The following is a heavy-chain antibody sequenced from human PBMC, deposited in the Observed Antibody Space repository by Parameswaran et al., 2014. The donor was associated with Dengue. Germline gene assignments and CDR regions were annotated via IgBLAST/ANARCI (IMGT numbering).Heavy chain of an antibody. CDR2: ISSNGGST. J-gene: IGHJ6*02. Sequence: WIRQPPGKGLEYVSAISSNGGSTYYADSVKGRFTISRDNSKNTLYLQMSSLRAEDTAVYYCAYGYGMDVWGQGTTVTVSS. D-gene: IGHD4-17*01. V-gene: IGHV3-64D*06. CDR3: AYGYGMDV.